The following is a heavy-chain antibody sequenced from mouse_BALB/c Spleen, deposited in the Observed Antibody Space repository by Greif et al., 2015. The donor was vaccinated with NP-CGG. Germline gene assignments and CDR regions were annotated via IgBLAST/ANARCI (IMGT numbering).Heavy chain of an antibody. Sequence: VQLQQSGAELVKPGASVKLSCTASGFNIKDTYMHWVKQRPEQGLEWIGRIDPANGNTKYDPKFQGKATITADTSSNTAYLQLSSLTSEDTAVYYCALYYYGSSGFDYWGQGTTLTVSS. CDR1: GFNIKDTY. D-gene: IGHD1-1*01. CDR2: IDPANGNT. CDR3: ALYYYGSSGFDY. V-gene: IGHV14-3*02. J-gene: IGHJ2*01.